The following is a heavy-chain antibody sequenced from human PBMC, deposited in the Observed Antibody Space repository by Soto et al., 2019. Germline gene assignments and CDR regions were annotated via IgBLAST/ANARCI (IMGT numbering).Heavy chain of an antibody. D-gene: IGHD1-1*01. V-gene: IGHV1-3*01. CDR2: ISGSTGQT. Sequence: ASVKVSCKASGYTFTTHAMHCVRQAPGQILEWMGWISGSTGQTKHSQRFQGRVNITRDTSASTAYMDLSSLRSEDTAVYDCARGKGMEENYYYDGLDIWGQGTTVTVSS. CDR1: GYTFTTHA. CDR3: ARGKGMEENYYYDGLDI. J-gene: IGHJ6*02.